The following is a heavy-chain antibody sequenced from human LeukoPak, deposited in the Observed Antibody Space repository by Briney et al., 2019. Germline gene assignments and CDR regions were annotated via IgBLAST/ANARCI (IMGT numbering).Heavy chain of an antibody. V-gene: IGHV4-34*01. J-gene: IGHJ3*02. D-gene: IGHD3-3*01. CDR3: ARGFLEWLLSDDAFDI. CDR1: YTSISGYY. Sequence: KPSETQSLTYAAEYTSISGYYRSWIRPPAQRLVGRGGVNNNSGSTNYNPSHKSRVTISVDTSKNQFSLKRSSVTAADTAVYYCARGFLEWLLSDDAFDIWGQGTMVTVSS. CDR2: NNNSGST.